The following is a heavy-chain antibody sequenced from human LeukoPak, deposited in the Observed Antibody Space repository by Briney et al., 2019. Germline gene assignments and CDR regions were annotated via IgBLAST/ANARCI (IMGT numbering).Heavy chain of an antibody. CDR3: AKARIIGIGWAQFDS. Sequence: GGSLRLSCATSGFTFSQFGMTWVRQPPGKGLEWVASFDGNAHGTYFADSVKGRCTISSDNSKNTVYLQMNSLRADDTAIYYCAKARIIGIGWAQFDSWGQGSLVTVSS. CDR2: FDGNAHGT. CDR1: GFTFSQFG. D-gene: IGHD3-22*01. J-gene: IGHJ4*02. V-gene: IGHV3-23*01.